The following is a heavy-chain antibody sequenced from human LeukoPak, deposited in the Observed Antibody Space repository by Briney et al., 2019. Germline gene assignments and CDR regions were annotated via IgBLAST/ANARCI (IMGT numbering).Heavy chain of an antibody. Sequence: ASVKVSCKASGYSFSTFGITWVRQAPGQGLEWMGWISPYDDSTAYGQKFEGRVTMTRDTSTNTAYMELRSLTSDDTALYYCAKVDPPIAVGAPGDAFDLWGQGTMVIVSS. CDR1: GYSFSTFG. CDR3: AKVDPPIAVGAPGDAFDL. V-gene: IGHV1-18*01. CDR2: ISPYDDST. D-gene: IGHD6-19*01. J-gene: IGHJ3*01.